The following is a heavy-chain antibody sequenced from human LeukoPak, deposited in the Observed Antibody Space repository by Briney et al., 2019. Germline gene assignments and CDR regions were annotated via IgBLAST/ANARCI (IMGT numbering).Heavy chain of an antibody. J-gene: IGHJ3*02. CDR2: IKQDGSEK. D-gene: IGHD3-3*01. CDR1: GFTFSSYW. V-gene: IGHV3-7*01. CDR3: ARTYYDFRSGHDAFDI. Sequence: TGGSLRLSCAASGFTFSSYWMSWVRQAPGKGLEWVSNIKQDGSEKYYVDSVKGRFTISRDNAKNSLYLQMNRLRAEDTAVYYCARTYYDFRSGHDAFDIWGQGTMVTVSS.